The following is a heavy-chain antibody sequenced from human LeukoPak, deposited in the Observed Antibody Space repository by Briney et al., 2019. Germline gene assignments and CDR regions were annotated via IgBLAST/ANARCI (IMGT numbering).Heavy chain of an antibody. V-gene: IGHV3-53*01. J-gene: IGHJ4*02. CDR1: GFTFSSYY. CDR2: IYSGGST. CDR3: ARGLSGFASSLGY. Sequence: GGSLRLSCAASGFTFSSYYMSWVRQAPGKGLEWVSVIYSGGSTYYADSVKGRFTISRDNSKNTLYLQMNSLRAEDTAVYYCARGLSGFASSLGYWGQGALVTVSA. D-gene: IGHD2-2*01.